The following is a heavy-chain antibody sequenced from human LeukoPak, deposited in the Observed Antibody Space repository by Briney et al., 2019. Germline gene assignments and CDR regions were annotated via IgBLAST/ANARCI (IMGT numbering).Heavy chain of an antibody. CDR2: ISAYNGNT. J-gene: IGHJ6*02. Sequence: GASVKVSCKASGYTFTSYGISWVRQAPGQGLEWMGWISAYNGNTNYAQKLQGRVTMTTDTSTSTAYMELRSLRSDDTAVYYCARDAAPAYYHYGMDVWGQGTTVTVSS. CDR1: GYTFTSYG. CDR3: ARDAAPAYYHYGMDV. D-gene: IGHD2-2*01. V-gene: IGHV1-18*01.